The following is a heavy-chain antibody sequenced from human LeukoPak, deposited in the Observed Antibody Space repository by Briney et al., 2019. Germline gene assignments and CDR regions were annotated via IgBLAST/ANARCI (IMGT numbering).Heavy chain of an antibody. D-gene: IGHD3-10*01. Sequence: GGSLRLSCVASGFTFSSYWMHWVRQDPRKGLVWVSRISGDGRNINYADSVRGRFTISRDNAKNTLYLQMNTLRVEDTAVYYCARNRGGRDYYYYYMDVWGKGTTVTVSS. CDR2: ISGDGRNI. CDR3: ARNRGGRDYYYYYMDV. J-gene: IGHJ6*03. V-gene: IGHV3-74*01. CDR1: GFTFSSYW.